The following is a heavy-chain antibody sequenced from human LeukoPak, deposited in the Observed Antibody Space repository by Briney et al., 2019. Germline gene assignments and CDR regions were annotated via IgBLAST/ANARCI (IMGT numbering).Heavy chain of an antibody. CDR1: GGSISSYY. J-gene: IGHJ6*02. CDR2: IYYSGST. Sequence: PSETLSLTCTVSGGSISSYYWSWIRQPPGKGLEWIGYIYYSGSTNYNPSLKSRVTISVDTSKNQFSLKLNSVTAADTAVYYCARNPSYDILTGYSDYYGKDVWGQGTTVTVSS. V-gene: IGHV4-59*01. D-gene: IGHD3-9*01. CDR3: ARNPSYDILTGYSDYYGKDV.